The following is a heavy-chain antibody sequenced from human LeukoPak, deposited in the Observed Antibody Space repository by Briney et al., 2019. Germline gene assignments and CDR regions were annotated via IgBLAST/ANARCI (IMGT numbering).Heavy chain of an antibody. Sequence: SVKVSCRSSGDTPHSHAISWVRQAPGQGLEWMGRIIPAFGTANYAQKFQGRVTITADKSTRTAYMEMSSLRSEDTAVYYCARDYNWNFANSSPFDYWGQGALVTVSS. D-gene: IGHD1-7*01. CDR3: ARDYNWNFANSSPFDY. J-gene: IGHJ4*02. V-gene: IGHV1-69*06. CDR1: GDTPHSHA. CDR2: IIPAFGTA.